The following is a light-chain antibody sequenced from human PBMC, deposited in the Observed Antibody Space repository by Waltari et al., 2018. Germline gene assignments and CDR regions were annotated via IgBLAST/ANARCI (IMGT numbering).Light chain of an antibody. CDR3: AAWDDSLNGPV. J-gene: IGLJ2*01. Sequence: QSVLTQPPSASGTPGQRVTISCSGSSSNIGSNTVNWYQQPPGTAPKLLIYSNNQRPSGARDRFSGSKSGTSASLAISGRQSEDEADYYCAAWDDSLNGPVFGGGTKLTVL. CDR2: SNN. V-gene: IGLV1-44*01. CDR1: SSNIGSNT.